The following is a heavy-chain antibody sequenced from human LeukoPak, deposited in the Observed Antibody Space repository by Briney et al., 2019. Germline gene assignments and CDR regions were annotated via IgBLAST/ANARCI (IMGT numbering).Heavy chain of an antibody. V-gene: IGHV1-18*01. D-gene: IGHD6-13*01. CDR3: TRWGSSWYIDY. J-gene: IGHJ4*02. CDR2: ISTYNGNT. CDR1: GYTFTSYG. Sequence: GASVKVSCKASGYTFTSYGISWVRQAPGQGLEWMGWISTYNGNTNYAQKLQGRVTMTTDTSTSIAYMELRSLRSDDTAVYYCTRWGSSWYIDYWGQGTLVTVSS.